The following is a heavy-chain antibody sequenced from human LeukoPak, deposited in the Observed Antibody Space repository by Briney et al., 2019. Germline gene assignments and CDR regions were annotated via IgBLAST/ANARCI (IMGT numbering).Heavy chain of an antibody. CDR2: ISSSGSTI. V-gene: IGHV3-48*03. CDR1: GFTFSSYE. CDR3: AREFGLRYFDWLLWGAFDI. J-gene: IGHJ3*02. D-gene: IGHD3-9*01. Sequence: GGSLRLSCAASGFTFSSYEMNWVPQAPGKGLEWVSYISSSGSTIYYADSVKGRFTISRDNDKNSLYLQMNSLRAEDTAVYYCAREFGLRYFDWLLWGAFDIWGQGTMVTVSS.